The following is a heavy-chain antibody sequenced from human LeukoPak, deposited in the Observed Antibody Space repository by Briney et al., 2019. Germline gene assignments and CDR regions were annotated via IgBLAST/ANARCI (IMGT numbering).Heavy chain of an antibody. D-gene: IGHD3-22*01. Sequence: PGGSLRLSCAASGFTFSNSAMNWVRQAPGKGLEWVSFISASGGSAHYADSVRGRFTISRDNSKNTLYLQMNSLTAEDTALYYCAKAGSYSDISVSPLASFDFWGQGTMVTVSS. CDR2: ISASGGSA. J-gene: IGHJ3*01. CDR3: AKAGSYSDISVSPLASFDF. V-gene: IGHV3-23*01. CDR1: GFTFSNSA.